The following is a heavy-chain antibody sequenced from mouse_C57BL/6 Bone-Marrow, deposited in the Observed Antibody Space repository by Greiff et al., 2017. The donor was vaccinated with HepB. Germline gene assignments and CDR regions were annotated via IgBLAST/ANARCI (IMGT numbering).Heavy chain of an antibody. CDR3: ARYGSNCYNCAMDY. CDR2: IYPGSGST. D-gene: IGHD1-1*01. J-gene: IGHJ4*01. V-gene: IGHV1-55*01. Sequence: QVQLQQPGAELVKPGASVKMSCKASGYTFTSYWINWVKQRPGQGLEWIGDIYPGSGSTNYNEKFKSKATLTVDTSSSTAYMQLSSLTSDDAAVYYCARYGSNCYNCAMDYWGQGTSVTVSS. CDR1: GYTFTSYW.